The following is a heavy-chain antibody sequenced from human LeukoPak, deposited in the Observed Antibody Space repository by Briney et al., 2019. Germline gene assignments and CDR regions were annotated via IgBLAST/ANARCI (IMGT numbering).Heavy chain of an antibody. Sequence: PSETLSLTCTVSGGPISSSSYHWVCIRQPPGKGLEWFGNFYYSGSTYHNPSLKSRVTISVDTSENQFSLKVRSVTATDTAVYYCARLVGATDYFDYWGQGTLVTVSS. J-gene: IGHJ4*02. V-gene: IGHV4-39*01. CDR1: GGPISSSSYH. CDR3: ARLVGATDYFDY. D-gene: IGHD1-26*01. CDR2: FYYSGST.